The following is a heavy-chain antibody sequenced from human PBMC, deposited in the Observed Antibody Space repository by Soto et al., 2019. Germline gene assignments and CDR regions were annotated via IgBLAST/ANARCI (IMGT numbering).Heavy chain of an antibody. V-gene: IGHV1-18*01. D-gene: IGHD3-22*01. CDR2: ISTSNGNT. CDR3: ARERDYYDCGGY. CDR1: GYTFSNHG. J-gene: IGHJ4*02. Sequence: QVQLVQSGADVKKPGASVVVSCKTSGYTFSNHGVSWVRQAPGQGLEWMGWISTSNGNTNYAQKLQGRVTMTTDKSTSTAYMELRSLRSDDTAVYFCARERDYYDCGGYWGQGTLVTVSS.